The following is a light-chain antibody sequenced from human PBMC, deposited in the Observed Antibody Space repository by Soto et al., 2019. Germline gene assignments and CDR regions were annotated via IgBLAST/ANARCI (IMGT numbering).Light chain of an antibody. Sequence: QAVVTQPPSASGTPGQRVTISCSGSSSNIVIHFVYWYQQLPGTAPRLLIYSDDQRPSGVPDRFSGSKSGTSASLAISGLRSEDEADYFCAAWDDSLSGVVFGGGTKLTVL. CDR1: SSNIVIHF. CDR3: AAWDDSLSGVV. J-gene: IGLJ2*01. V-gene: IGLV1-47*02. CDR2: SDD.